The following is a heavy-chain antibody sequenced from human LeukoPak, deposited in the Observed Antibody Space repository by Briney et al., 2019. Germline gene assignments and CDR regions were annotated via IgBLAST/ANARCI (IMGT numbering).Heavy chain of an antibody. Sequence: SQTLSLTCAISGDSVSSNSAAWNWIRQSPSRGLERLGRTYYRSKWYNDYAVSVKSRITINPDTSKNQFSLQLNSVTPEDTAVYYCAREVSGYYDSSGYYYHFDYWGQGTLVTVSS. D-gene: IGHD3-22*01. CDR1: GDSVSSNSAA. J-gene: IGHJ4*02. V-gene: IGHV6-1*01. CDR2: TYYRSKWYN. CDR3: AREVSGYYDSSGYYYHFDY.